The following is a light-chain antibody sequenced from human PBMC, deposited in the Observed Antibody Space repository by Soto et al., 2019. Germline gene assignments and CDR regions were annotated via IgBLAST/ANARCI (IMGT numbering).Light chain of an antibody. CDR3: QQYGGSSPWT. Sequence: EVAMTQSPASLSASPGERVTLSCISSQNIRSSLAWYQQRPGQAPRLLIYGASTRATGIPDRFSGSGSGTDFTLTISRLEPEDFAVYYCQQYGGSSPWTFGQGTKVDIK. J-gene: IGKJ1*01. CDR1: QNIRSS. V-gene: IGKV3-20*01. CDR2: GAS.